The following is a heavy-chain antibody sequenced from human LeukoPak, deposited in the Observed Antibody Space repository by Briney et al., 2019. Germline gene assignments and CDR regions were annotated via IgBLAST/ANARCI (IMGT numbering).Heavy chain of an antibody. CDR2: ITGSGVNT. Sequence: GGSLRLSCAASGFTFTSYAMSWVRLAPGKGLEWVSTITGSGVNTYYAASVKGRFTISRDISKNTLYLQMSSLRADDTAVYYCAKDPFAAALYYFDYWGQGALVTVSS. CDR3: AKDPFAAALYYFDY. D-gene: IGHD2-2*01. CDR1: GFTFTSYA. V-gene: IGHV3-23*01. J-gene: IGHJ4*02.